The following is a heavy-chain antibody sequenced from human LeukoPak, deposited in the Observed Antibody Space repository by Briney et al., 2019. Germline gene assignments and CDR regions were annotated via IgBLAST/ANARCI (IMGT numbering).Heavy chain of an antibody. CDR2: IYSGGST. J-gene: IGHJ4*02. Sequence: PGGSLRLSCAASGFTVSSNYMSWVRQAPGKGLEWVSVIYSGGSTYYADSVKGRFTISRDNSKNTLYLQMNSRRAEDTAVYYCARDSRSSPLGYWGQGTLVTVSS. D-gene: IGHD1-26*01. CDR3: ARDSRSSPLGY. V-gene: IGHV3-53*01. CDR1: GFTVSSNY.